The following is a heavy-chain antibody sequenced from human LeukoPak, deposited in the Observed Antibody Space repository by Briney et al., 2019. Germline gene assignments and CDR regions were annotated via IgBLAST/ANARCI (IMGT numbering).Heavy chain of an antibody. D-gene: IGHD3-3*01. V-gene: IGHV3-23*01. J-gene: IGHJ5*02. CDR1: GFTFSSYA. CDR2: ISGSGGST. Sequence: GGSLRLSCAASGFTFSSYAMSWVRQAPGKGLEWVSAISGSGGSTYYADSVKGRFTISRDNSKNTLYLQMNSLRAEDRALYYCAKCAKTPDGGSGWCSWFDAWGQGTLVTVSS. CDR3: AKCAKTPDGGSGWCSWFDA.